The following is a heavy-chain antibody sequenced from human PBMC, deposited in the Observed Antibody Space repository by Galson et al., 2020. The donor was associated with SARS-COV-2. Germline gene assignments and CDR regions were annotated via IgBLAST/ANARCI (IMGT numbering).Heavy chain of an antibody. V-gene: IGHV3-33*03. Sequence: GKSLKISCAASGFTFNSYGMHWVRQDPGTGLAWVADTWYDGSNKYYADSVKGRFTISRDKSKNTLYLQMNSLRAEDTAVYYCAKDLPALADPGGDAFDIWGQGTMVTVSS. D-gene: IGHD3-10*01. J-gene: IGHJ3*02. CDR2: TWYDGSNK. CDR3: AKDLPALADPGGDAFDI. CDR1: GFTFNSYG.